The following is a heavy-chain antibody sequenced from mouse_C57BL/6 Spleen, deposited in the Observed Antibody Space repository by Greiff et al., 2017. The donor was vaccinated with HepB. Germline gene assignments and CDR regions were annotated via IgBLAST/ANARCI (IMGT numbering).Heavy chain of an antibody. J-gene: IGHJ2*01. V-gene: IGHV1-15*01. Sequence: VQLQESGAELVRPGASVTLSCKASGYTFTDYEMHWVKQTPVHGLEWIGAIDPETGGTAYNQKFKGKAILTADKSSSTAYMELRSLTSEDSAVYYCTCITTNYWGQGTTLTVSS. CDR1: GYTFTDYE. CDR3: TCITTNY. CDR2: IDPETGGT. D-gene: IGHD1-2*01.